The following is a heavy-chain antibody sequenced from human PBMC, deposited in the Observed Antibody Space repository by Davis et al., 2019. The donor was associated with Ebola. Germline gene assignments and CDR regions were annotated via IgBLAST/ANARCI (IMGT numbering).Heavy chain of an antibody. CDR3: ARSLYPGYDGGLWWFAP. D-gene: IGHD3-16*01. CDR2: ISYGDNT. V-gene: IGHV4-59*08. Sequence: MPSETLSLTCTVSGGSITNYYWSWIRQPPGEGLEWIGCISYGDNTNYNPSLESRVTISMDTSKNQFSLELSSVTAADTAVYYCARSLYPGYDGGLWWFAPWGQGTLVTVSS. CDR1: GGSITNYY. J-gene: IGHJ5*02.